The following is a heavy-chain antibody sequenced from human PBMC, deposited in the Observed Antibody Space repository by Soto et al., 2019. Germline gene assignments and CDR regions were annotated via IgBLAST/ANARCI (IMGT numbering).Heavy chain of an antibody. CDR3: ARVGTDYGSGSPYYSDY. CDR2: ISPSSSFL. CDR1: GFSFRSYY. D-gene: IGHD3-10*01. J-gene: IGHJ4*02. Sequence: GGSLRLSCAASGFSFRSYYMTWVRQAPGRGLEWVSSISPSSSFLNYADSVTGRFTISRDNAESSVNLQMNSLRGEDTAVYYCARVGTDYGSGSPYYSDYWGQGTLVTVSS. V-gene: IGHV3-21*06.